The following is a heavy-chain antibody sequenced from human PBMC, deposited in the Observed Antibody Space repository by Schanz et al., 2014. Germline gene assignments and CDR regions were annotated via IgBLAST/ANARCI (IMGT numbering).Heavy chain of an antibody. CDR1: GFTFRDYY. CDR3: ARDGNYYGSRNYYKTPYYVDY. V-gene: IGHV3-66*01. CDR2: IYASGAT. Sequence: VQLVESGGGLVKPGGSLRLSCAASGFTFRDYYMSWIRQAPGKGLEWVSTIYASGATYYADSVKRRFTISRDISKNTLHLQVTSLRAEDTAIYYCARDGNYYGSRNYYKTPYYVDYWGQGTLVTVSS. J-gene: IGHJ4*02. D-gene: IGHD3-10*01.